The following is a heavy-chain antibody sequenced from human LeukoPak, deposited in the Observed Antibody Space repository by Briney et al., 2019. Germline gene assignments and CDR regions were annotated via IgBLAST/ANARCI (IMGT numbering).Heavy chain of an antibody. V-gene: IGHV4-4*02. Sequence: ASETLSLTCGVSGGSVINTNWWTWVRQPPGKGLEWIGEVHLDGRTNYNPSLGSRLTMSVDVSENQVSLKLTSVTAADTAVYYCAREGGFYRPLDYSGQGTLVTVSS. CDR1: GGSVINTNW. CDR3: AREGGFYRPLDY. J-gene: IGHJ4*02. CDR2: VHLDGRT. D-gene: IGHD3-3*01.